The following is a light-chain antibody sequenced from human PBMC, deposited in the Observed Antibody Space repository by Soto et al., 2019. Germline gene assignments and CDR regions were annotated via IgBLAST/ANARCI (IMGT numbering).Light chain of an antibody. CDR1: QSISSY. J-gene: IGKJ1*01. CDR2: AAS. V-gene: IGKV1-39*01. Sequence: DIQMTQSPSSLSASVGDRVTITCRASQSISSYLNWYQQKPGKAPKLLIYAASSLQSGVPSRFSGSRSATEFTLAISCLQPEDFATYYCQQTYSTPRTFGQGTKVEIK. CDR3: QQTYSTPRT.